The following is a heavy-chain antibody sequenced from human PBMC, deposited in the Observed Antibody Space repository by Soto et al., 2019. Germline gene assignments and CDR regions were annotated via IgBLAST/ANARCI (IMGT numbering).Heavy chain of an antibody. CDR3: ARDGQHLALENYYYYYGMAV. Sequence: SVKVSCKASGYNFTNYGISWVRQAPGQGLEWMGWTSADNSNTRYAQKLQGRVTMTTDTSTNTDYLELRSLRSDDTAVFYCARDGQHLALENYYYYYGMAVSGQGTTVTVP. V-gene: IGHV1-18*01. CDR2: TSADNSNT. D-gene: IGHD6-13*01. J-gene: IGHJ6*02. CDR1: GYNFTNYG.